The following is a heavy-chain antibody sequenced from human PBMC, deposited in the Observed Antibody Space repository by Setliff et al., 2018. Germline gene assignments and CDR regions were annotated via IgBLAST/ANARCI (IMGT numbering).Heavy chain of an antibody. CDR3: ARQEDDSSGYYSTD. CDR1: GGSISSSNW. Sequence: SETLSLTCAVSGGSISSSNWWSWVRQPPGKGLEWIGEIYHSGSTNYNPSLKSRVTISVDTSKNQFSLKLSSVTAADTAVYYCARQEDDSSGYYSTDWGQGTLVTVSS. CDR2: IYHSGST. V-gene: IGHV4-4*02. D-gene: IGHD3-22*01. J-gene: IGHJ4*02.